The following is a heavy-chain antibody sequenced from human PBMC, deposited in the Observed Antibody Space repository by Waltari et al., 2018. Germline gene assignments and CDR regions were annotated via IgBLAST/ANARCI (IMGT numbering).Heavy chain of an antibody. CDR2: IYSGDTT. D-gene: IGHD6-19*01. CDR3: ARVVSSGYPDI. J-gene: IGHJ3*02. CDR1: GFTFSPYG. V-gene: IGHV3-23*03. Sequence: EVQLLESGGGLVQPGESLRLSCAASGFTFSPYGMSWVRQAPGKGRGWVSVIYSGDTTEYADSVKGRFTISRDNSKNAVYLRMNSLRAEDTAVYYCARVVSSGYPDIWGQGTMVTVSS.